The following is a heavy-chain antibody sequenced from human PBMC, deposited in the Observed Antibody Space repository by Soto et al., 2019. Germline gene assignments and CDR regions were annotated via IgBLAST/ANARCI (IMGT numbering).Heavy chain of an antibody. CDR3: ANPPKAAYYYGMDV. CDR1: GFTFSSYA. Sequence: QPGGSLRLSCAASGFTFSSYAMSWVRQAPGKGLEWVSAISGSGGSTYYADSVKGRFTISRDNSKNTLYLQMNSLRAEDTAVYYCANPPKAAYYYGMDVWGQGTTVTVSS. V-gene: IGHV3-23*01. J-gene: IGHJ6*02. CDR2: ISGSGGST.